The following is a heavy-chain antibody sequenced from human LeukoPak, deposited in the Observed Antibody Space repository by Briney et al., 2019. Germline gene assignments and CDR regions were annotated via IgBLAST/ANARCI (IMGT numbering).Heavy chain of an antibody. D-gene: IGHD3-10*01. CDR2: ISAYNGNT. V-gene: IGHV1-18*01. Sequence: ASVKVSCKASGYTFTSTAISWVRQAPGQGLEWMGWISAYNGNTNYAQKLQGRVTMTTDTSTSIAYMELRSLKSDDTAVYYCARDAREVLLWFGEFFPWGQGTLVTVSS. J-gene: IGHJ5*02. CDR3: ARDAREVLLWFGEFFP. CDR1: GYTFTSTA.